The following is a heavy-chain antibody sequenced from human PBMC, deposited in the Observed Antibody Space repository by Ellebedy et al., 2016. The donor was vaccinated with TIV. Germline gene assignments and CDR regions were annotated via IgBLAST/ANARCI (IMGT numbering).Heavy chain of an antibody. J-gene: IGHJ4*02. CDR1: GVTVSNNY. V-gene: IGHV3-66*01. CDR3: ARDGGAARTAPPDY. CDR2: IYSTGDT. D-gene: IGHD6-6*01. Sequence: PGGSLRLSCAASGVTVSNNYMRWVRQAPGKGLERVSLIYSTGDTHYADFVKGRFTISRDNSKNTLYLQMNSLRVEDTAVYYCARDGGAARTAPPDYWGQGTLVTVSS.